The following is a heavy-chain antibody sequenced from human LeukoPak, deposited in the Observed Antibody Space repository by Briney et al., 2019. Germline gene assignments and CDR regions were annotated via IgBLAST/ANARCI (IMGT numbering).Heavy chain of an antibody. J-gene: IGHJ4*02. Sequence: GGSLRLSCAASGFTFSDHYMNWVRQAPGKGLEWVANIKQDGSEKYYVDSVKGRFTISKDNAKNSLFLQMNSLRAEDTAVYYCARDTRTFDYWGQGTLVTVSS. CDR1: GFTFSDHY. CDR2: IKQDGSEK. V-gene: IGHV3-7*01. D-gene: IGHD1-26*01. CDR3: ARDTRTFDY.